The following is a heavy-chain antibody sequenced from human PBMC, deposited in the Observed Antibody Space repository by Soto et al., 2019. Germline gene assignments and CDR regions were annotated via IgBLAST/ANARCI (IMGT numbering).Heavy chain of an antibody. D-gene: IGHD2-15*01. CDR1: CGSISSSSYY. J-gene: IGHJ5*02. CDR2: IYYSGST. V-gene: IGHV4-39*01. Sequence: SETLSLTGTVSCGSISSSSYYWCWIRQPPGKGLEWIGSIYYSGSTYYNPSLKSRVTISVDTSKNQFSLKLSSVTAADTAVYYCARTPRRYCSGGSCFNWFDPWGQGTLVTVSS. CDR3: ARTPRRYCSGGSCFNWFDP.